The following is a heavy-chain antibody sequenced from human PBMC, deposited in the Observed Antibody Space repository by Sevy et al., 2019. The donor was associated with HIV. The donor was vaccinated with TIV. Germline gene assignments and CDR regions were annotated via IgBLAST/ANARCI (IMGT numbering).Heavy chain of an antibody. V-gene: IGHV5-51*01. Sequence: GESLKISCKGSGYSFTSYWIGWVRQMPGKGLEWMGIIYPGDSDTRYSPSFQGQVTISADKSISTAYLRWSSLKAPDTARYYCARSHVYCSSTSCYRSGDYYYGMDVWGQGTTVTVSS. CDR2: IYPGDSDT. CDR3: ARSHVYCSSTSCYRSGDYYYGMDV. CDR1: GYSFTSYW. J-gene: IGHJ6*02. D-gene: IGHD2-2*01.